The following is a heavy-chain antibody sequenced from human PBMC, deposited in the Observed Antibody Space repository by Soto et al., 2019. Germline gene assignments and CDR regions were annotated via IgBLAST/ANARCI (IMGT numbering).Heavy chain of an antibody. CDR2: INQDGSEK. CDR1: GFTFSSYS. V-gene: IGHV3-7*01. Sequence: GGSLRLSCAASGFTFSSYSMNWVRQAPGKGLEWVSYINQDGSEKYYVDSVKGRFTISRDNAKNSLYLQMNSLRAEDTAVYYCARDPSVVVVAATPYYYYGMDVWGQGTTVTVSS. CDR3: ARDPSVVVVAATPYYYYGMDV. D-gene: IGHD2-15*01. J-gene: IGHJ6*02.